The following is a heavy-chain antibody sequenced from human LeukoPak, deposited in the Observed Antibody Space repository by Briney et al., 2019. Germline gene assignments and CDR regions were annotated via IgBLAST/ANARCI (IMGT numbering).Heavy chain of an antibody. CDR2: ISAYNGNT. J-gene: IGHJ4*02. CDR3: ARVLSLLGYCSGGSCYSLGY. V-gene: IGHV1-18*04. CDR1: GYTFTSYG. Sequence: ASVKVSCKASGYTFTSYGISWVRQAPGQGLEWMGWISAYNGNTNYAQKLQGRVTMTTDTSTSTAYMELRSLRSDDTAVYYCARVLSLLGYCSGGSCYSLGYWCQGTLVTVSS. D-gene: IGHD2-15*01.